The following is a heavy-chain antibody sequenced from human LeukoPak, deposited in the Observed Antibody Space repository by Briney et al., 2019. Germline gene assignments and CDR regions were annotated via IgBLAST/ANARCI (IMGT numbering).Heavy chain of an antibody. J-gene: IGHJ4*02. V-gene: IGHV1-8*01. D-gene: IGHD1-7*01. CDR1: GYTFITSD. CDR2: IDPESGYT. CDR3: TRKLRLDEH. Sequence: GESLRISCKASGYTFITSDINWVRQASGQGLEWMGYIDPESGYTTYAQKFQGRVTMTRDTSTSTAYMELSSLTPDDTAIYYCTRKLRLDEHWGQGTLVAVSS.